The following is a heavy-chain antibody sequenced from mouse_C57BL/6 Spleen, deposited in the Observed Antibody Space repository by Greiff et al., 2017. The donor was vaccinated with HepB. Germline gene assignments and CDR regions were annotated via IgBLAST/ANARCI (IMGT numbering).Heavy chain of an antibody. J-gene: IGHJ2*01. CDR2: ISDGGSYT. CDR3: ARGNWHYFDY. D-gene: IGHD4-1*01. V-gene: IGHV5-4*03. CDR1: GFTFSSYA. Sequence: DVKLVESGGGLVKPGGSLKLSCAASGFTFSSYALSWVRQTPEKRLEWVATISDGGSYTYYPDNVKGRFTISRDNAKNNLYLQMSHLKSEDTAMYYCARGNWHYFDYWGQGTTLTVSS.